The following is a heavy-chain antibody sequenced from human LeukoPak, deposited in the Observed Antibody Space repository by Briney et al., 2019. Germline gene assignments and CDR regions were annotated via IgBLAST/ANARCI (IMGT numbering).Heavy chain of an antibody. D-gene: IGHD3-3*01. CDR3: ARDQVGRYDFWSGPSKVGWFDP. CDR2: IIPIFGTA. Sequence: GASVKVSCKASGGTFSSYAISWVRQAPGQGLEWMGGIIPIFGTANYAQKFQGRVTITTDESTSTAYMELSSLRSEDTAVYYCARDQVGRYDFWSGPSKVGWFDPWGQGTLVTVSS. CDR1: GGTFSSYA. V-gene: IGHV1-69*05. J-gene: IGHJ5*02.